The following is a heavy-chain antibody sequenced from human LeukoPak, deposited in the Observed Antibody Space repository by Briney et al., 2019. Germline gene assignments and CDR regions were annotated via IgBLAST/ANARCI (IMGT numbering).Heavy chain of an antibody. J-gene: IGHJ4*02. Sequence: GGSLGLSCAASGFSFSVYWMHWVRQAPGKGLEWVSSISSSSGYIYYADSVKGRFTVSRDNAKNSLYVQMNSLRAEDTAVYYCARDDDYYDSSGYYYDYFDYWGQGTLVTVSS. CDR3: ARDDDYYDSSGYYYDYFDY. D-gene: IGHD3-22*01. V-gene: IGHV3-21*01. CDR2: ISSSSGYI. CDR1: GFSFSVYW.